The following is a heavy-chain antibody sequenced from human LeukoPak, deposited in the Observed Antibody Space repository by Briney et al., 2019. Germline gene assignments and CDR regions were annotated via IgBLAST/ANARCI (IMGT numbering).Heavy chain of an antibody. J-gene: IGHJ4*02. CDR3: AKGGSYYYEISGYY. D-gene: IGHD3-22*01. Sequence: GGSLRLSCAASGLTFDDCAMHWVRQAPGKGLEWVSGISWNSGSIGYADSVKGRFTISRDNAKNSLYLQMNSLRAEDTALYYCAKGGSYYYEISGYYWGQGTLVTVSS. CDR1: GLTFDDCA. CDR2: ISWNSGSI. V-gene: IGHV3-9*01.